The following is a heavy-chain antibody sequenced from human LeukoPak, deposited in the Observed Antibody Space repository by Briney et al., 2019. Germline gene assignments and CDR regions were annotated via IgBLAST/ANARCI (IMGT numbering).Heavy chain of an antibody. CDR3: ARGVDQVWELLAY. CDR2: IYSSGST. Sequence: PSETLSLTCIVSGGSISITNYYWSWIRQPAGKGLEWIGHIYSSGSTYYNPSLKSRVTISVDTSKNQFSLKLSSVTAADTAVYYCARGVDQVWELLAYWGQGTLVTVSS. CDR1: GGSISITNYY. V-gene: IGHV4-61*09. D-gene: IGHD1-26*01. J-gene: IGHJ4*02.